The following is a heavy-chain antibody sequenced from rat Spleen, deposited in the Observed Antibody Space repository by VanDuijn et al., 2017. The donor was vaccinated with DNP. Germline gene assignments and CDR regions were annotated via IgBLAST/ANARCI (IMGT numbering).Heavy chain of an antibody. J-gene: IGHJ2*01. Sequence: EVQLVETGGGLVQPGRSLKLSCVASGFTFSSYWMYWIRQTPGKGLEWFGSINTDGGSTYYPDSVKGRFTISRDNAENAVYLQMNSLRSEDTATYYCARGAYYGYKPDYWGQGVMVTVSS. V-gene: IGHV5-58*01. CDR1: GFTFSSYW. D-gene: IGHD1-9*01. CDR3: ARGAYYGYKPDY. CDR2: INTDGGST.